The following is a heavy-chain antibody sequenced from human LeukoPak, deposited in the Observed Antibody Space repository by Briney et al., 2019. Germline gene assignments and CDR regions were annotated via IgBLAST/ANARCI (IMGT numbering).Heavy chain of an antibody. CDR2: MSGSGGST. Sequence: PGGPLRLSCAPSGHTFSRYAMLGLRRAPGKGLEGVWAMSGSGGSTYYADSVKGRFTISRDNSKNTLYLQMNSLRAEDTAVYYCAKGAYYYGSGSYSRVDYWGQGTLVTVSS. CDR3: AKGAYYYGSGSYSRVDY. D-gene: IGHD3-10*01. CDR1: GHTFSRYA. V-gene: IGHV3-23*01. J-gene: IGHJ4*02.